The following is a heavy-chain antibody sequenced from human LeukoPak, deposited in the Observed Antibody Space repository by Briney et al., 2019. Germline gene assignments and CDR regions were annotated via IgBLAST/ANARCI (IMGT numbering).Heavy chain of an antibody. CDR3: ARNSESLTHPKY. Sequence: GGSLRLSCAASGFTLGVYWMTWVRQAPGKGLEWVANINQDGSEKHYLDSVKGRFTISRDNPRNSLFLQMSSLRAEDTAIYYCARNSESLTHPKYWGQGTLVTVSS. V-gene: IGHV3-7*01. D-gene: IGHD1-14*01. CDR1: GFTLGVYW. CDR2: INQDGSEK. J-gene: IGHJ4*02.